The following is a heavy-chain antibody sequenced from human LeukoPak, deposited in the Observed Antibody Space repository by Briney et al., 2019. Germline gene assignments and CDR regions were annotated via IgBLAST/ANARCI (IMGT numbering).Heavy chain of an antibody. CDR1: GFTFSSYG. CDR2: ISYDGSNK. J-gene: IGHJ5*02. V-gene: IGHV3-30*03. Sequence: PGGSLRLSCAASGFTFSSYGMHWVRQAPGKGLEWVAVISYDGSNKYYADSVKGRFTISRDNSKNTLYLQMNSLRAEDTAVYYCARAAPYYGSGSKWFDPWGQGTLVTVSS. D-gene: IGHD3-10*01. CDR3: ARAAPYYGSGSKWFDP.